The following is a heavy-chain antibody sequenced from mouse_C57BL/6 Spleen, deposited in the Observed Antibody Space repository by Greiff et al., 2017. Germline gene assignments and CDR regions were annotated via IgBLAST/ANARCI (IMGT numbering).Heavy chain of an antibody. CDR2: ISGGGGNT. V-gene: IGHV5-9*01. CDR3: ARQDYYGSSYFDY. Sequence: EVNLVESGGGLVKPGGSLKLSCAASGFTFSSYTMSWVRQTPEKRLEWVATISGGGGNTYYPDSVKGRFTISRDNAKNTLYLQMSSLRSEDTALYYCARQDYYGSSYFDYWGQGTTLTVSS. CDR1: GFTFSSYT. D-gene: IGHD1-1*01. J-gene: IGHJ2*01.